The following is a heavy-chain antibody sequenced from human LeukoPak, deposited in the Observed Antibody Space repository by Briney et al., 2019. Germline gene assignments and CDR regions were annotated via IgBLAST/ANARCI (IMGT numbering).Heavy chain of an antibody. D-gene: IGHD3-22*01. J-gene: IGHJ4*02. CDR2: ISYGGSNK. V-gene: IGHV3-30*18. Sequence: GGSLRLSCAASGFTFSSYGMHWVRQAPGKGLEWVAVISYGGSNKFYADSVKGRFTISRDNSKNTLYLQMNSLRAEDTAVYYCVKSDYRDSSGYYPYGYWGQGTLVTVCS. CDR3: VKSDYRDSSGYYPYGY. CDR1: GFTFSSYG.